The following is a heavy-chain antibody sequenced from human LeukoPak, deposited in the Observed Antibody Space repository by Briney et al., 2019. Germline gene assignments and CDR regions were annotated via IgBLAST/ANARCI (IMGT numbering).Heavy chain of an antibody. CDR1: GGSISSYY. Sequence: PSETLSLTCTVSGGSISSYYWSWIRQPPGKGLEWIGYIYYSGSTYYNASLQSRVTISVDTSKNQFSLKLSSVTAADTAVYYCARTTEGGYTYNYFYYYYMDVWGKGTTVTISS. V-gene: IGHV4-59*01. CDR2: IYYSGST. D-gene: IGHD5-18*01. J-gene: IGHJ6*03. CDR3: ARTTEGGYTYNYFYYYYMDV.